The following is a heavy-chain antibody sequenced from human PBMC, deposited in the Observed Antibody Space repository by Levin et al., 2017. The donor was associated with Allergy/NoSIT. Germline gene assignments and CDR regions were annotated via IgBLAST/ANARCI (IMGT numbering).Heavy chain of an antibody. D-gene: IGHD3-16*01. CDR1: GYTFTSYY. V-gene: IGHV1-46*01. Sequence: GASVKVSCKASGYTFTSYYMHWVRQAPGQGLEWMGIINPSGGSTSYAQKFQGRVTMTRDTSTSTVYMELSSLRSEDTAVYYCARARRGGFKPQAADAFDSWGQGTMVTVSS. CDR3: ARARRGGFKPQAADAFDS. CDR2: INPSGGST. J-gene: IGHJ3*02.